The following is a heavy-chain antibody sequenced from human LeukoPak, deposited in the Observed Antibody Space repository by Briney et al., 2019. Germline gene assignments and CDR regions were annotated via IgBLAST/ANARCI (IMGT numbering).Heavy chain of an antibody. Sequence: GGSLRLSCAASGFTFSSYSMNWVRQAPGKGPEWVSAINQNGGRTGYADSVKGRLTISRDNAKHSLYLQMNSLRAEDTAVYYCAREVVPAAIAYYYYYMDVWGKGTTVTVSS. D-gene: IGHD2-2*01. J-gene: IGHJ6*03. CDR2: INQNGGRT. CDR3: AREVVPAAIAYYYYYMDV. CDR1: GFTFSSYS. V-gene: IGHV3-20*04.